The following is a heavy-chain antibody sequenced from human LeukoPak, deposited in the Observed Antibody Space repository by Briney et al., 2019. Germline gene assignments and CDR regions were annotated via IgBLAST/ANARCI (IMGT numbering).Heavy chain of an antibody. CDR2: VEPKSGDT. J-gene: IGHJ4*02. CDR3: ATETWYFAS. CDR1: GYTFTDHQ. Sequence: ASVKVSCKTSGYTFTDHQMHWVRQAPGQGLEWMGRVEPKSGDTMYAQNFQGRVAMTSDTSTNTASMELSSLKSDDTAVYYCATETWYFASWGQGTLVTVSS. V-gene: IGHV1-2*02.